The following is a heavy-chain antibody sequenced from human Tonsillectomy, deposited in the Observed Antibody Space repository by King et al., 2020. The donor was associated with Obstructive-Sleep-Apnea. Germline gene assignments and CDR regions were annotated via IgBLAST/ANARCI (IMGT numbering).Heavy chain of an antibody. Sequence: QLQESGPGLVKPSETLSLTCTVSGGSISSSSYYWGWIRQPPGKGLEWIGSIYHSGSTFYNPSLKSRVTISVDTSKNQFSLKLNSVTAAATAVYYCARDEQLIPYWYFDLWGRGTLVTVSS. CDR2: IYHSGST. J-gene: IGHJ2*01. D-gene: IGHD6-13*01. V-gene: IGHV4-39*07. CDR3: ARDEQLIPYWYFDL. CDR1: GGSISSSSYY.